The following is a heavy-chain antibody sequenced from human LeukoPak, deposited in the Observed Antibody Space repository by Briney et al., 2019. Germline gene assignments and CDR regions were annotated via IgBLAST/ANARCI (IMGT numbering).Heavy chain of an antibody. CDR2: IYHSGST. V-gene: IGHV4-30-2*01. J-gene: IGHJ4*02. CDR1: GGSISSGGYS. CDR3: ARGFYDSSGYYHPYFDY. D-gene: IGHD3-22*01. Sequence: SETLSLTCAVSGGSISSGGYSWSWIQQPPGKGLEWIGYIYHSGSTYYNPSLKSRVTISVDRSKNQFSLKLSSVTAADTAVYYCARGFYDSSGYYHPYFDYWGQGTLVTVSS.